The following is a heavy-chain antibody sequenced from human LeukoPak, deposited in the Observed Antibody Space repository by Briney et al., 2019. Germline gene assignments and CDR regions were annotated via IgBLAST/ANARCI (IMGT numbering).Heavy chain of an antibody. D-gene: IGHD5-18*01. J-gene: IGHJ4*02. CDR3: TRITTAMDVDY. V-gene: IGHV3-48*03. CDR1: GFTFSSYQ. CDR2: ISSSGSTI. Sequence: GGSLRLSCAASGFTFSSYQMNWVRQAPGKGLQWVSYISSSGSTIYYADSVKGRLTISRDNAKNSLYLQMSSLRAEDTAVYYCTRITTAMDVDYWGQGTLVTVSS.